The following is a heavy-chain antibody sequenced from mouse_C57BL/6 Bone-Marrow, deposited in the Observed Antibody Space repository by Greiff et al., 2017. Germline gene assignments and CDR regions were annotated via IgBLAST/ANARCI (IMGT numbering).Heavy chain of an antibody. V-gene: IGHV5-4*01. Sequence: EVQLVESGGGLVKPGGSLKLSCAASGFTFSSYAMSWVRQTPEKRLEWVGTISDGGSYTYYPDNVKGRFTISRDNAKNNLYMQMSHLKSEDTAMDYCARVGFLYYGISQYYFYFGGQGTTLTVTA. D-gene: IGHD1-1*01. CDR3: ARVGFLYYGISQYYFYF. J-gene: IGHJ2*01. CDR2: ISDGGSYT. CDR1: GFTFSSYA.